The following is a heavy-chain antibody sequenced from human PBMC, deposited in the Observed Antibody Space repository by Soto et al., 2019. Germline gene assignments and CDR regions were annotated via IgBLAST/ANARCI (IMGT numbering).Heavy chain of an antibody. CDR2: IYHSGST. J-gene: IGHJ6*02. V-gene: IGHV4-38-2*01. CDR3: VSGVINYYYYGMDV. CDR1: GYSISSGYY. D-gene: IGHD2-21*01. Sequence: PSETLSLTCAVCGYSISSGYYWGWIRQPPGKGLEWIGSIYHSGSTYYNPSLKSRVTISVATSKTQFALKLSSVTAADTAVYYCVSGVINYYYYGMDVWGQGTTVTVSS.